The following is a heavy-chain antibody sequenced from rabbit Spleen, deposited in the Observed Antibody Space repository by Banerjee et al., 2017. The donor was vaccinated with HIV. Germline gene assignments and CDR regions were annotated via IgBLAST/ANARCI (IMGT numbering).Heavy chain of an antibody. CDR1: GFSFNSKY. J-gene: IGHJ4*01. CDR3: ARDAGSADPGYYFDL. V-gene: IGHV1S40*01. CDR2: IHADSWT. D-gene: IGHD7-1*01. Sequence: QSLEESGGDLVQPEGSLTLTCAASGFSFNSKYLCWVRQAPGKGLEWIACIHADSWTYYASWAKGRFTISKTSSTTVTLQMTSLTAADTATYFCARDAGSADPGYYFDLWGPGTLVTVS.